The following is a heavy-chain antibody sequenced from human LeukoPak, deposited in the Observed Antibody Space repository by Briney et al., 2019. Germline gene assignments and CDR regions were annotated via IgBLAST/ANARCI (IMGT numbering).Heavy chain of an antibody. J-gene: IGHJ4*02. Sequence: SETLSLTCAVYGGSFSGYYWSWIRQPPGKGLEWIGEINHSGSTNYNPSLKSRVTISVDTSKNQFSLKLSSVTAADTAVYYCARGYYDSSGYYPHDYWGQGTLVTVSS. D-gene: IGHD3-22*01. CDR3: ARGYYDSSGYYPHDY. CDR2: INHSGST. CDR1: GGSFSGYY. V-gene: IGHV4-34*01.